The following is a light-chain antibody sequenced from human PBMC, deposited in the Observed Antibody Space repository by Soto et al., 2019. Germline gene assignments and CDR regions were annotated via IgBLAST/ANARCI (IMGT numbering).Light chain of an antibody. CDR3: QSYDTTLSGAV. J-gene: IGLJ3*02. CDR1: GSNIGAGYD. Sequence: QSVLTQPPSVSGAPGQRVTISCTGSGSNIGAGYDVQWYQQLPGTAPKLLIFGNSHRPSGVPDRISGSKSGTSASLAITGLQAEDEADYYCQSYDTTLSGAVFGGGTKVTVL. V-gene: IGLV1-40*01. CDR2: GNS.